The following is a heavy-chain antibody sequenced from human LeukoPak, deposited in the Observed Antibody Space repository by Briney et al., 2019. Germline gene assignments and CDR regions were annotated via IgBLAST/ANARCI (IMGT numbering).Heavy chain of an antibody. D-gene: IGHD5-24*01. CDR2: IKDDGSER. CDR1: DSTFSVYW. CDR3: TIAEGYK. J-gene: IGHJ4*02. V-gene: IGHV3-7*01. Sequence: GGSLRLSCAASDSTFSVYWMTWIRQAPGKGLEWVANIKDDGSERYYVDSVKGRFTISRDNAKNSLYLQMNSLRVEDTAMYYCTIAEGYKWGQGTLVTVSS.